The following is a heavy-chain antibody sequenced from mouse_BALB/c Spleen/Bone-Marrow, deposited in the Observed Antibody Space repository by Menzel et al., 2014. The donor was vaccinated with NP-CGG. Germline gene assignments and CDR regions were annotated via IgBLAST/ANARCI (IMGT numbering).Heavy chain of an antibody. CDR2: ISTYSGNT. Sequence: QVQLQQPGPELVRPGVSVKISCKGSGYTFTDYAMHWVKQSHAKSPEWIGVISTYSGNTNYNQKFKGKATMTVDKSSSTAYMELARLTSEDSAIYYCARGNRYDGAWFAYWGQGTLVTVSA. J-gene: IGHJ3*01. D-gene: IGHD2-14*01. V-gene: IGHV1-67*01. CDR1: GYTFTDYA. CDR3: ARGNRYDGAWFAY.